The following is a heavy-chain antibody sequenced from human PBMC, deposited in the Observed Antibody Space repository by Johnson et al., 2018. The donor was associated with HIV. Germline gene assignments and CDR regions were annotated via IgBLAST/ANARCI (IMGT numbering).Heavy chain of an antibody. J-gene: IGHJ3*01. D-gene: IGHD3-10*01. CDR1: GFTFSSNG. CDR3: AKSTQANSFREAGPYGALDV. Sequence: QVQLVESGGGVVQPGGSLRLSCAASGFTFSSNGMHWVRQAPGKGLEWVAFIRYDASNTYYADSVKGRFTISRDNSKNTLYLQMNSLRAEDTALYYCAKSTQANSFREAGPYGALDVWGQGTMVTVSS. CDR2: IRYDASNT. V-gene: IGHV3-30*02.